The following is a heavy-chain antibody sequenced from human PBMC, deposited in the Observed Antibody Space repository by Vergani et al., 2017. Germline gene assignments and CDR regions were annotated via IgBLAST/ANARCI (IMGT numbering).Heavy chain of an antibody. V-gene: IGHV4-30-4*01. CDR3: ARYSGGDSEYFQH. CDR1: GGSISSDNYY. J-gene: IGHJ1*01. Sequence: QVQLQESGPGLVKPSQTLSLTCTVSGGSISSDNYYWSWIRRPPGKGLEWIGYIYYSGFTYYNPSLKSRVSISVDTSKNQFSLKLSSVTAADTAVYYCARYSGGDSEYFQHWGQGTLVTVSS. D-gene: IGHD1-26*01. CDR2: IYYSGFT.